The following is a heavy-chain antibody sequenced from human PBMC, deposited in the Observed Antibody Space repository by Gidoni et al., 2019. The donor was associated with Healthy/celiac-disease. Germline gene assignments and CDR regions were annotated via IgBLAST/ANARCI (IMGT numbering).Heavy chain of an antibody. D-gene: IGHD2-15*01. V-gene: IGHV3-15*01. Sequence: EVQLVESGGGLVKPGGSLRLSCAASGFTFSTARMRWVRPAPGKGLEWVGSIKSKTDGGTTDYAAPVKGRFTISRDDSKNTLYLQMNSLKTEDTAVYYCTTGMEDIVVVVAAFHLFDYWGQGTLVTVSS. J-gene: IGHJ4*02. CDR2: IKSKTDGGTT. CDR3: TTGMEDIVVVVAAFHLFDY. CDR1: GFTFSTAR.